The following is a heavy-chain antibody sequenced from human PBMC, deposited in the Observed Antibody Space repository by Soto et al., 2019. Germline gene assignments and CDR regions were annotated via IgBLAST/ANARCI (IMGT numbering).Heavy chain of an antibody. J-gene: IGHJ4*02. CDR2: INAGNGNT. Sequence: QVQLVQSGAEEKKPGASVKVSCKASGYTFTSYAMHWVRQAPGQRLEWMGWINAGNGNTKYSQRFQGRVTITRDTSASTAYMELSSLRSEDTAVYYCARGTVVTHFDYWGQGTLVTVSS. D-gene: IGHD2-15*01. CDR3: ARGTVVTHFDY. V-gene: IGHV1-3*05. CDR1: GYTFTSYA.